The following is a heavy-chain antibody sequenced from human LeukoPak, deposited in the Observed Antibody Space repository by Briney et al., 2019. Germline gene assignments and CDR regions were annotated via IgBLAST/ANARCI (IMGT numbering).Heavy chain of an antibody. CDR3: AKDAYYYDSRIDY. CDR1: GFTFSSYG. D-gene: IGHD3-22*01. CDR2: ISYDGSNK. V-gene: IGHV3-30*18. Sequence: GGSLRLSCAASGFTFSSYGMHWVRQAPGKGLEWVAVISYDGSNKYYADSVKGRFTISRDNSKNTLYLQMNSLRAEDTAVYYCAKDAYYYDSRIDYWGQGTLVTVSS. J-gene: IGHJ4*02.